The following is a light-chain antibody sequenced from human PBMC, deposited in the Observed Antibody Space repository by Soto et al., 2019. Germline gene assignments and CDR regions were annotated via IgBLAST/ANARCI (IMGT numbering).Light chain of an antibody. J-gene: IGLJ3*02. Sequence: QSVLTQSSSASASLGSSVKLTCTLSSGHSSYIIAWHQQQPGKAPRYLMKLEGSGSYNKGSGVPDRFSGSSSGADRYLTASNRQGEDEADYYCETSDSSTRVFGAGTKLTVL. CDR1: SGHSSYI. CDR3: ETSDSSTRV. V-gene: IGLV4-60*02. CDR2: LEGSGSY.